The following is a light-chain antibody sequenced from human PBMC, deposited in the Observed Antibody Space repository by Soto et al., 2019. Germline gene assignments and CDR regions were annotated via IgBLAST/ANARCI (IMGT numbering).Light chain of an antibody. CDR3: HQYNNWPPT. Sequence: DIVMTQSPATLSVSPGERATLSCRASQSISSNLAWYRQKPGQPPRLLISGASTRATGIPARFSGSGSGTEFTLTISSLQSEDFAVYYCHQYNNWPPTFGQGTKVEIE. CDR2: GAS. J-gene: IGKJ1*01. V-gene: IGKV3-15*01. CDR1: QSISSN.